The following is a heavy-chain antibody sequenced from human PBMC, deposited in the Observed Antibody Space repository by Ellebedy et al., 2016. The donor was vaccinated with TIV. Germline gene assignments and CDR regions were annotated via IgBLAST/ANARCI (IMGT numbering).Heavy chain of an antibody. J-gene: IGHJ3*02. CDR3: ATGGSYGDYLSPAHAFEI. V-gene: IGHV3-7*01. CDR1: GFSFRSYW. D-gene: IGHD4-17*01. CDR2: INQGGSER. Sequence: GESLKISCGTSGFSFRSYWMTWVRQAPGKGLEWVANINQGGSERHYVDSVKGRFTISRDNAKNSLYLEMNSLRAEDTAVYYCATGGSYGDYLSPAHAFEIWGQGTMVAVSS.